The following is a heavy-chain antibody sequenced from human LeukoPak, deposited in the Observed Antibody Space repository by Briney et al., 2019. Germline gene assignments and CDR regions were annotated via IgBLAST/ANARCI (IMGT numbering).Heavy chain of an antibody. D-gene: IGHD3-10*01. CDR2: INSNGGST. J-gene: IGHJ4*02. Sequence: GGSLRLSCAASGFTFSRYAMHWVHQAPGKGLEYVSTINSNGGSTYYANSVKGRFTISRDNSKNTLYLQMGSLRAEDMAVYYCARGGLQWFGDFGDYWGQGTLVTVSS. CDR1: GFTFSRYA. V-gene: IGHV3-64*01. CDR3: ARGGLQWFGDFGDY.